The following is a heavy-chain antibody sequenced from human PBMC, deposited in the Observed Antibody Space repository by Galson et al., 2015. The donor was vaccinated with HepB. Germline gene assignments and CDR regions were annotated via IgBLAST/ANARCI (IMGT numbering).Heavy chain of an antibody. CDR1: GYTFTSYA. D-gene: IGHD3-16*01. V-gene: IGHV1-3*01. CDR3: ARWGGPKEYYFDY. Sequence: SVKVSCKASGYTFTSYAMHWVRQAPGQRLEWMGWINAGNGNTKYSQKFQGRVTITRDTSASTAYMELSSLRSEDTAVYYCARWGGPKEYYFDYWGQGTLVTVSS. J-gene: IGHJ4*02. CDR2: INAGNGNT.